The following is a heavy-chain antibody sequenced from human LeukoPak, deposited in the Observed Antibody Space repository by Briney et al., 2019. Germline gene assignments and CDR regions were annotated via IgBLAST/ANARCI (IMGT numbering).Heavy chain of an antibody. D-gene: IGHD3-10*01. Sequence: KFYSTSLKTRLTISKDTSKNQVVLTMTNMDPVDTATYYCARDYGSESYYWYYFDYWGQGTLVTVSS. CDR2: K. V-gene: IGHV2-70*04. CDR3: ARDYGSESYYWYYFDY. J-gene: IGHJ4*02.